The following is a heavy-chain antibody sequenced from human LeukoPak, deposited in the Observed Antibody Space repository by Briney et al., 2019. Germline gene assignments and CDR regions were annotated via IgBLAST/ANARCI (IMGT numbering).Heavy chain of an antibody. CDR2: IYYTGST. Sequence: KPSETLSLTCTVSDDSISSSSYYWGWIRQPPGKGLEWIGTIYYTGSTYYNPSLKSRVTISVDTSKNQFSLKLSSVTAPDTAVYYCARRLGGSDYLDYWGQGTLVTVSS. J-gene: IGHJ4*02. CDR3: ARRLGGSDYLDY. D-gene: IGHD1-26*01. V-gene: IGHV4-39*01. CDR1: DDSISSSSYY.